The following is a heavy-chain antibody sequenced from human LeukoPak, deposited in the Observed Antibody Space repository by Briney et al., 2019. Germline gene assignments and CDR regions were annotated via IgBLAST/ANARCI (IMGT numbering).Heavy chain of an antibody. D-gene: IGHD6-6*01. Sequence: GGSLRLSCAASGFTSSTYDMHWVRQAPGKGLEWVAFIRYDGRNEYYADSVKGRFTISRDNAKNTLYLQMNSLRPEDTAVYYCAKKHSGSSFYFEYWGQGTRVTVSS. CDR2: IRYDGRNE. J-gene: IGHJ4*02. CDR3: AKKHSGSSFYFEY. CDR1: GFTSSTYD. V-gene: IGHV3-30*02.